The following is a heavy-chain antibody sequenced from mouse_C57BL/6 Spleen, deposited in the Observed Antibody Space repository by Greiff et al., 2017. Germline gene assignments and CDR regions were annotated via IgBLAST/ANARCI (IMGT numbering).Heavy chain of an antibody. D-gene: IGHD1-1*01. CDR2: ISYDGSN. J-gene: IGHJ4*01. V-gene: IGHV3-6*01. Sequence: EVQLMESGPGLVKPSQSLSLTCSVTGYSITSGYYWNWIRQPPGNKLEWMGYISYDGSNNYNPYIKNRISITRDTSKNQFFLKLKSVTTEDTATYYCARDGGLNTVAAMDYWGQGTSVTVSS. CDR3: ARDGGLNTVAAMDY. CDR1: GYSITSGYY.